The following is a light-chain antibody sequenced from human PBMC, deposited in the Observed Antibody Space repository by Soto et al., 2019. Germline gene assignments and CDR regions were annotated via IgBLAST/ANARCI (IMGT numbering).Light chain of an antibody. J-gene: IGLJ2*01. Sequence: QSALTQPPSASGSPGQSVTISCTGTGSDVGGYKFVSWYQKHPGKAHKLLIYEVTKRPSGVPDRFSGSKSGNTASLTVSGLQADDEADYYCSSYGASDTILFGGGTSSPS. CDR2: EVT. CDR3: SSYGASDTIL. V-gene: IGLV2-8*01. CDR1: GSDVGGYKF.